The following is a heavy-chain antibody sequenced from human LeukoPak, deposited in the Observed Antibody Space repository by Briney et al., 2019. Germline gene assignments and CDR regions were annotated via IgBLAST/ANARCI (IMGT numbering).Heavy chain of an antibody. V-gene: IGHV3-30*03. Sequence: PGGSLRLSCAASGFTFSSYGMHWVRQAPGKGLEWVAVISYDGTNKYYADSVKGRFTISRDNSKNMLYLQMNSLKTEDTAVYYCTRDLGYYYGSGSYGNFGWGQGTLVTVSS. CDR1: GFTFSSYG. D-gene: IGHD3-10*01. CDR2: ISYDGTNK. J-gene: IGHJ4*02. CDR3: TRDLGYYYGSGSYGNFG.